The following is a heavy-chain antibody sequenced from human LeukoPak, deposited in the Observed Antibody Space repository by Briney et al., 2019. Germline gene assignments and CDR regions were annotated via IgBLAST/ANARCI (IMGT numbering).Heavy chain of an antibody. CDR1: GGSTSSYY. CDR2: IYSSGST. V-gene: IGHV4-59*08. Sequence: SETLSLTCIVSGGSTSSYYWSWIRQPPGKGLEWIGYIYSSGSTDYNPSLKSRVTISLDTSNHQFSLKLTSVTAADTAVYYCARHVGIHLWSLYFDYWGQGSLVTVSS. CDR3: ARHVGIHLWSLYFDY. D-gene: IGHD5-18*01. J-gene: IGHJ4*02.